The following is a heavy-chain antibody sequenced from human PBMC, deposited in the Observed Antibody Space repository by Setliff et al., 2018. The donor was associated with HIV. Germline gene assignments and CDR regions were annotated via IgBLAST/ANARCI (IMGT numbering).Heavy chain of an antibody. Sequence: PSETLSLTCAVYGGSLSGYHWSWIRQSPGKGLEWIGEINHSGSTNYNPSLKSRVTMSVDTSKNQFSLKLSSVTAADTAVYYCARGGGYDRSGYYPFDYWGQGTPVTVSS. CDR3: ARGGGYDRSGYYPFDY. CDR1: GGSLSGYH. J-gene: IGHJ4*02. CDR2: INHSGST. V-gene: IGHV4-34*01. D-gene: IGHD3-22*01.